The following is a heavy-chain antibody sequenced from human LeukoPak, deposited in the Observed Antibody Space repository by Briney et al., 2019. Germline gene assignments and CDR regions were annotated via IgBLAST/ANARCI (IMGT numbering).Heavy chain of an antibody. V-gene: IGHV1-69*13. J-gene: IGHJ4*02. D-gene: IGHD3-3*01. Sequence: SVKVSCKVTGGTFKNYPIHWMRQASGQGLEWMGGIIPGLGTATYAQKFQGRVTFTADDTSTTAYMDLSSQRYDDTAVYYCGRWAGTTRENIFWSGPLDNWGQGILVSVSS. CDR2: IIPGLGTA. CDR3: GRWAGTTRENIFWSGPLDN. CDR1: GGTFKNYP.